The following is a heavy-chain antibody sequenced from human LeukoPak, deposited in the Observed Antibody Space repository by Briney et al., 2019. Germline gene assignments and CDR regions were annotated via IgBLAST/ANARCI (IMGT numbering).Heavy chain of an antibody. Sequence: ASVKVSCKTSGYTFSGYYMHWVRQAPGQGLEWMGWINPNSGVTNYPQKFQGRVTMTRDTSITTAFMELRGLTFDDTAVFYCVREAGPLDWGQGTLVTVSS. CDR3: VREAGPLD. CDR2: INPNSGVT. CDR1: GYTFSGYY. V-gene: IGHV1-2*02. J-gene: IGHJ4*02.